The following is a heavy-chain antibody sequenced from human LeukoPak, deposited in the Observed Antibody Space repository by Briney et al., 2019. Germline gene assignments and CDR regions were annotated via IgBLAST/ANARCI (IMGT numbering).Heavy chain of an antibody. CDR1: GGSISRGGYS. V-gene: IGHV4-30-2*01. J-gene: IGHJ4*02. Sequence: PSETMSLTCAVSGGSISRGGYSWSWIRQPPGKGLEWIGYIYHSGSTYYNPSLKSRVTISVDRSKNQFSLKLSSVTAADTAVYYCASGLMVRGVISDWGQGTLVTVSS. CDR3: ASGLMVRGVISD. D-gene: IGHD3-10*01. CDR2: IYHSGST.